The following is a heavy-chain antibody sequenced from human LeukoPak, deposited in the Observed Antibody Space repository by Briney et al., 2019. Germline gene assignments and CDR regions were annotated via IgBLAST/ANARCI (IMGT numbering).Heavy chain of an antibody. CDR2: ISSGM. CDR3: ARRIWGADSQSHTFDI. D-gene: IGHD3-16*01. V-gene: IGHV3-11*01. CDR1: GFTFNDYN. Sequence: PGGSLRLSCAASGFTFNDYNMGWIRQAPGKGLEGVAYISSGMYYADSVKGRFTISRDNAKNSLYLQMNSLRADDTAVYYCARRIWGADSQSHTFDIWGQGTMVTVSS. J-gene: IGHJ3*02.